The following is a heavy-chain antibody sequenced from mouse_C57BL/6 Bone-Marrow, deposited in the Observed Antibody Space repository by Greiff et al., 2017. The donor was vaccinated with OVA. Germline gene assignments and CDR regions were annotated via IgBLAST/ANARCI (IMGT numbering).Heavy chain of an antibody. Sequence: VQLQQSGAELARPGASVKLSCKASGYTFTSYGISWVKQRTGPGLEWIGEIYPRSGNTYYNEKFKGKATLTADKSSSTAYMELRSLTSEDSAVYFCASLYYDYDGDYYAMDYWGQGTSVTVSS. CDR3: ASLYYDYDGDYYAMDY. CDR2: IYPRSGNT. V-gene: IGHV1-81*01. J-gene: IGHJ4*01. CDR1: GYTFTSYG. D-gene: IGHD2-4*01.